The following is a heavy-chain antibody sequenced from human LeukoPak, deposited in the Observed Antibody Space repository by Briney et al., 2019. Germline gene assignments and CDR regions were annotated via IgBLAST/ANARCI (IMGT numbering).Heavy chain of an antibody. CDR2: MNPNSGNT. CDR1: GYTFTSYD. Sequence: ASVKVSCKTSGYTFTSYDIQWVRQATGQGLEWMGWMNPNSGNTGYAQKFQGRVTITRNTSISTAYMELSSLRSEDTAVYYCARKTRRDGYNYFGYWGQGTLVTVSS. V-gene: IGHV1-8*01. J-gene: IGHJ4*02. CDR3: ARKTRRDGYNYFGY. D-gene: IGHD5-24*01.